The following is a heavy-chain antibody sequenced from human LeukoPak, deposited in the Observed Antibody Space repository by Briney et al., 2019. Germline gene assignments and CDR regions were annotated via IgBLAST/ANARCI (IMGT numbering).Heavy chain of an antibody. Sequence: PSETLSLTCAAYGGSFSGYYWSWIRQPPGKGLEWIGEINHSGSTNYNPSLKSRVTISVDTSKNQFSLKLSSVTAADTAVYYCASTHLYDYVWGSYRYFSPFDYWGQGTLVTVSS. J-gene: IGHJ4*02. CDR3: ASTHLYDYVWGSYRYFSPFDY. CDR1: GGSFSGYY. CDR2: INHSGST. D-gene: IGHD3-16*02. V-gene: IGHV4-34*01.